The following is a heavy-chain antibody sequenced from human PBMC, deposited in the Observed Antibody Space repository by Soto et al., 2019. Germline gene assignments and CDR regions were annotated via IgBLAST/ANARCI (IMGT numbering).Heavy chain of an antibody. Sequence: PGQSLKISCKGSGYNFTSYWIGWVRQIPGKGLEWMGIIYPGDSDTRYSPSFQGQVTISADKSISTAYLQWSSLKASDTAMYYCARTVGYSSFSFYMDVWGKGTTVTVSS. CDR2: IYPGDSDT. CDR3: ARTVGYSSFSFYMDV. CDR1: GYNFTSYW. J-gene: IGHJ6*03. V-gene: IGHV5-51*01. D-gene: IGHD6-19*01.